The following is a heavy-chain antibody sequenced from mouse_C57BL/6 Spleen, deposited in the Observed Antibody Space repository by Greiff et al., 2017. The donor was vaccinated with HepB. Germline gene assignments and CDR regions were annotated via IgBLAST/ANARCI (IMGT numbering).Heavy chain of an antibody. D-gene: IGHD2-1*01. J-gene: IGHJ4*01. V-gene: IGHV5-4*01. CDR2: ISDGGSYT. CDR3: ARDLGNYGAMDY. Sequence: EVHLVESGGGLVKPGGSLKLSCAASGFTFSSYAMSWVRQTPEKRLEWVATISDGGSYTYYPDNVKGRFTISRDNAKNNLYLQMSHLKSEDTAMYYCARDLGNYGAMDYWGQGTSVTVSS. CDR1: GFTFSSYA.